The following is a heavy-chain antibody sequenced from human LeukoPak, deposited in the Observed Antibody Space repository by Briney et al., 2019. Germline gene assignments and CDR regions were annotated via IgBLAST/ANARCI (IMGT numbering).Heavy chain of an antibody. D-gene: IGHD4-17*01. J-gene: IGHJ3*02. CDR3: AKDDDYGDYDAFDI. CDR1: GFTFSSYS. Sequence: PGGSLRHSCAASGFTFSSYSMNWVRQAPGKGLEWISSISSSSSSYIYYADSVKGRFTISRDNAKNSLYLQMNSLRAEDTAVYYCAKDDDYGDYDAFDIWGQGTMVTVSS. V-gene: IGHV3-21*04. CDR2: ISSSSSSYI.